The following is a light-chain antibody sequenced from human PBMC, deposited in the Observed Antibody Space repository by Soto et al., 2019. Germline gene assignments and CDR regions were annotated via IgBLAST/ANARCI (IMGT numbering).Light chain of an antibody. Sequence: EIVLTQSPATLSLSPGIRATLSCRASQNISNYLIWYQQKPGQAPRLLIYDVSNRATGIPARFSGSGSGTDFTLSISRLEPEDFAVYYCQQYGSSPPITFGQGTRLEIK. V-gene: IGKV3-20*01. J-gene: IGKJ5*01. CDR3: QQYGSSPPIT. CDR1: QNISNY. CDR2: DVS.